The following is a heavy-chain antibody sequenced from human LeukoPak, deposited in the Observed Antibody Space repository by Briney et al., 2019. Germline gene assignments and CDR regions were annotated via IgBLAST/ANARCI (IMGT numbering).Heavy chain of an antibody. J-gene: IGHJ4*02. CDR3: ARDGECSGGTCYHDY. D-gene: IGHD2-15*01. V-gene: IGHV3-11*01. Sequence: PGGSLRLSCAASGFTFSDYSMSWIRQAPGKGLEWVSYISSGPNTTYYADSVKGRFTISRDNAMNSLYLQMNSLRAEDTAVYYCARDGECSGGTCYHDYWGQGTLVTVSS. CDR2: ISSGPNTT. CDR1: GFTFSDYS.